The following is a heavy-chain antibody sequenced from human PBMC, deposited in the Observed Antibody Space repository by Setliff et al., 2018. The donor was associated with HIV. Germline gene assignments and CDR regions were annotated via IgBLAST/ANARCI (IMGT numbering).Heavy chain of an antibody. D-gene: IGHD3-10*01. Sequence: ASVKVSCKASRYTFTDYYMHWVRQAPGQGLEWMAWINVYNGDTSFAQKFQGRVTMTKDTSTGTAYMELSSLRSDDTAVYYCATDRTQTGISLVRGRLTDPAKYPLDYWGQGTLVTVSS. CDR1: RYTFTDYY. CDR2: INVYNGDT. CDR3: ATDRTQTGISLVRGRLTDPAKYPLDY. J-gene: IGHJ4*02. V-gene: IGHV1-2*02.